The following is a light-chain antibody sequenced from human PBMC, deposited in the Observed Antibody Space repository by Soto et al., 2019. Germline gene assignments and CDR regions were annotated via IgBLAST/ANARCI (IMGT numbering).Light chain of an antibody. CDR2: ANN. J-gene: IGLJ2*01. Sequence: QPVLTQSPSASGTPGQRVAISCSGSYSNIGRNTVHWYQQVPGTAPVLLIYANNLRPSGVPDRFSGSKSGTSASLAISGLQSEDEAEYYCAAWDDSLNAVLFGGGTKVTVL. CDR3: AAWDDSLNAVL. CDR1: YSNIGRNT. V-gene: IGLV1-44*01.